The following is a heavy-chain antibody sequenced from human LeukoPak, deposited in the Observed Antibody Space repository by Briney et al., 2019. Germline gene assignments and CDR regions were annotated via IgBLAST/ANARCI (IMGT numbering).Heavy chain of an antibody. CDR1: GFTFSNDA. CDR3: AKAPVTSCRGAYCYPFDS. Sequence: GGSLRLSCAASGFTFSNDAMSWVRQAPGKGLEWVSAISGRDGGTYYAGSVRGRFTISRDNSKNTLYLQMNSLRAEDAAVYFCAKAPVTSCRGAYCYPFDSWGQGTLVTVSS. J-gene: IGHJ4*02. V-gene: IGHV3-23*01. D-gene: IGHD2-21*01. CDR2: ISGRDGGT.